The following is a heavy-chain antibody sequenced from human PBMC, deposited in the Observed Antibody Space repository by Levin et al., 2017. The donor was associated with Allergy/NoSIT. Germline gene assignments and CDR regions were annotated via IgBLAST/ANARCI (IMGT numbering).Heavy chain of an antibody. V-gene: IGHV3-30-3*01. Sequence: SCAASGFTFSDYAMYWVRHVPGKGLEWVTVISYDGSAKYYANSVRGRFTISRDHSKNKLYLQMSSRRPEDTAVYYCARDGCSGDTCYRSFDYWGQGTLVTVSS. CDR1: GFTFSDYA. J-gene: IGHJ4*02. D-gene: IGHD2-15*01. CDR2: ISYDGSAK. CDR3: ARDGCSGDTCYRSFDY.